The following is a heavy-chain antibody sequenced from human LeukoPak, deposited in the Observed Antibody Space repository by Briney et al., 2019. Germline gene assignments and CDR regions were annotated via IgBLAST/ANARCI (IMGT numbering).Heavy chain of an antibody. J-gene: IGHJ4*02. CDR2: SYYSGST. Sequence: PSETLSLTCTVSAGSISSYYWSWIRQPPGKGLEWIGYSYYSGSTNYNPSLKSRVTISVDTSKNQFSLKLSSVTAADTAVYYCARGAVAGTSFIDYWGQGTLVTVSS. CDR3: ARGAVAGTSFIDY. CDR1: AGSISSYY. D-gene: IGHD6-19*01. V-gene: IGHV4-59*01.